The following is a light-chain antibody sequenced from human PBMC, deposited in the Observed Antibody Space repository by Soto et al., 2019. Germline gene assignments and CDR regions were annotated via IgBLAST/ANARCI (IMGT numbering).Light chain of an antibody. CDR2: AAS. Sequence: AIRMTQSPSSFSASTGDRVTITCRASQGISSYLAWYQQKPGKAPKLLIYAASTLQSGVPSRVSGSGSGTDFTLTISCLQSEDFATYYCQQYYSYPLTFGPGTKVDIK. V-gene: IGKV1-8*01. CDR3: QQYYSYPLT. J-gene: IGKJ3*01. CDR1: QGISSY.